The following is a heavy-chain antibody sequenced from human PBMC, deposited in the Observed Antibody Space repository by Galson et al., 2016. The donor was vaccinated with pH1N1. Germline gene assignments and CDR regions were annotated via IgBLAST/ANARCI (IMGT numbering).Heavy chain of an antibody. J-gene: IGHJ3*02. D-gene: IGHD4-17*01. CDR3: ARQYDFGDYRGDAFDI. Sequence: QSGAEVKKPGESLKISCKASGYRFTSYWIAWVRQVPGKGLEWVGIVNPGVSTIRYSPPFQGQVTISSDKSINTAYLQWISLKASDTATYYCARQYDFGDYRGDAFDIWGQGTMVTVSS. CDR2: VNPGVSTI. V-gene: IGHV5-51*03. CDR1: GYRFTSYW.